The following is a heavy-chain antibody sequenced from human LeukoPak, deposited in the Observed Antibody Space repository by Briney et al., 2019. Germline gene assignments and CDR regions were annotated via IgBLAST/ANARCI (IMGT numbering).Heavy chain of an antibody. J-gene: IGHJ4*01. CDR1: GFTFSNTW. CDR2: IKSKTDGGTT. Sequence: PGGSLRLSCAASGFTFSNTWMSWVRQAPGKGLEWVGRIKSKTDGGTTDYAAPVKGRFTISRDDSKNTLYLQMNSLKTEDTAVYYCTSTPVDSYGADYWGHGTLVTVSS. V-gene: IGHV3-15*01. CDR3: TSTPVDSYGADY. D-gene: IGHD5-18*01.